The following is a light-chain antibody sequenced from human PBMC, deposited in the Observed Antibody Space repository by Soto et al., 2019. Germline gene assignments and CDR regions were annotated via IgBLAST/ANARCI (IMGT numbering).Light chain of an antibody. Sequence: DIVMTQSPDSLAVSLGGRSTINCKSSQSVLYSSNNKNYLAWYQQKSGQSPKLLIYWASTRESGVPDRFSGSGSGTDFTLTISSLQAEDVAVYYCQQYYRTPPKFGQGTKVDIK. CDR3: QQYYRTPPK. V-gene: IGKV4-1*01. J-gene: IGKJ1*01. CDR1: QSVLYSSNNKNY. CDR2: WAS.